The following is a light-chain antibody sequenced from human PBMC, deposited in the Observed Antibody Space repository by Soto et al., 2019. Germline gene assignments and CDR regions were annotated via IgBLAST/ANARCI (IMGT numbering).Light chain of an antibody. CDR3: QSYDSNNHVV. Sequence: NFILTQPHSVSESPGKTVTISCTGSSGSIASNYVQWYQQRPGSAPTTVIYEDNERPSGVPDRFSGSIDSSSNSASLTISGLRTEDEADYYCQSYDSNNHVVFGGGTKLTVL. J-gene: IGLJ2*01. CDR1: SGSIASNY. V-gene: IGLV6-57*02. CDR2: EDN.